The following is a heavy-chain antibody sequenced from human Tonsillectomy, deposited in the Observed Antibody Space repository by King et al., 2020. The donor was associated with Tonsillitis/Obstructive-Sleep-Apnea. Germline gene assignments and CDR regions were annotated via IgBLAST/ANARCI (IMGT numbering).Heavy chain of an antibody. Sequence: VQLQQWGAGLLKPSETLSLTCAIYGGSFSGYYWSWNRQPPGKGLEWIGEINHSGSTNYNPSLKSRVTISVDTSKNQFSLKLSSVTAADTAVYYCASGPSIVATGFDYWGQGTLVTVSS. D-gene: IGHD5-12*01. J-gene: IGHJ4*02. CDR2: INHSGST. CDR1: GGSFSGYY. CDR3: ASGPSIVATGFDY. V-gene: IGHV4-34*01.